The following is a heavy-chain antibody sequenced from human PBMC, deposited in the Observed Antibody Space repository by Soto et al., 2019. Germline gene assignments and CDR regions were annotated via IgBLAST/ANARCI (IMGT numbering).Heavy chain of an antibody. Sequence: SQTLSLTCAITGDSVSSNSAGWSWVRQSPSRGLEWLGRTYYRSKWYYEYAVPVRGRITLNPDTSKNQYSLQLNSVTPEDTAVYFCARGEQYSGRIFDYWGQGTLVTVSS. D-gene: IGHD1-26*01. J-gene: IGHJ4*01. CDR3: ARGEQYSGRIFDY. CDR1: GDSVSSNSAG. CDR2: TYYRSKWYY. V-gene: IGHV6-1*01.